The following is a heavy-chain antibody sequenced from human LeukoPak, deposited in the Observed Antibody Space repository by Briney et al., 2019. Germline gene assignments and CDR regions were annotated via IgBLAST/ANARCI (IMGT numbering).Heavy chain of an antibody. CDR3: ASLAYYSFDY. Sequence: SETLSLTCTVSGGSISSGDYYWSWIRQPPGKGLEWIGYIFYTGSTYYDPSLKSRVIISVDTSKNQFSLRLSSVTAADTAVYYCASLAYYSFDYWGQGTLVTVSS. CDR1: GGSISSGDYY. CDR2: IFYTGST. J-gene: IGHJ4*02. D-gene: IGHD2-21*01. V-gene: IGHV4-30-4*01.